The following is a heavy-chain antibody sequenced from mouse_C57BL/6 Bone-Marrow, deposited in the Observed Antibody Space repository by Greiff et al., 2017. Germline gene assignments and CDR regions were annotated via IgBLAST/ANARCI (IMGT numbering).Heavy chain of an antibody. Sequence: EVMLVESGGDLVKPGGSLKLSCAASGFTFSSYGMSWVRQTPDKRLEWVATISSGGSYTYYPDSVKGRFTISRDNAKNTLYLQRSSLKSEDTAMYYCARPHYYGSSYGYWGQGTTLTVSS. J-gene: IGHJ2*01. CDR1: GFTFSSYG. V-gene: IGHV5-6*01. CDR2: ISSGGSYT. CDR3: ARPHYYGSSYGY. D-gene: IGHD1-1*01.